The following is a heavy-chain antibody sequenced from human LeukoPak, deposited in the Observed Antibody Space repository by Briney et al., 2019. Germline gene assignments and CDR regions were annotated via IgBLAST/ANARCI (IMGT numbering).Heavy chain of an antibody. Sequence: PGGSLRLSCAASGFTFTSYSMSWVRQAPGEGLEWVSAISGSGGSTYYADSVKGRFTISRDNSKNTLFLQMNSLRAEDTAVYYCAKTYYDILTGYHNWGQGTLVTVSS. J-gene: IGHJ4*02. V-gene: IGHV3-23*01. CDR3: AKTYYDILTGYHN. D-gene: IGHD3-9*01. CDR1: GFTFTSYS. CDR2: ISGSGGST.